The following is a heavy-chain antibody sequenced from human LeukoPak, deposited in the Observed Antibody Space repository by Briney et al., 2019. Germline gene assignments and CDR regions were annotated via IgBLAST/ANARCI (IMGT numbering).Heavy chain of an antibody. CDR1: GFTFSSYS. CDR2: ISSSSSNI. Sequence: GGSLRLSCAASGFTFSSYSMNWVRQAPGKGLEWVSSISSSSSNIYYADSVKGRFTISRDNAKNSLYLQMNSLRAEDTAVYYCARDAPPSSLDYWGQGTLVTVSS. CDR3: ARDAPPSSLDY. V-gene: IGHV3-21*01. J-gene: IGHJ4*02.